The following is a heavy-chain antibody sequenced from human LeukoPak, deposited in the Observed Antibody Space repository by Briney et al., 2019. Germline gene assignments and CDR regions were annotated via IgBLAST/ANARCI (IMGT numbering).Heavy chain of an antibody. CDR3: ARTPPIEPYYYVDV. Sequence: PSETLSLTCTVSGGSISRYNWNWIRQPPGKGLEWIGHISYSGSTNYNPSLKSRLTISVDTSKNQFSLKLSSVTAADTAIYYCARTPPIEPYYYVDVWGTGTTVTVSS. V-gene: IGHV4-59*08. CDR1: GGSISRYN. CDR2: ISYSGST. J-gene: IGHJ6*03. D-gene: IGHD2-15*01.